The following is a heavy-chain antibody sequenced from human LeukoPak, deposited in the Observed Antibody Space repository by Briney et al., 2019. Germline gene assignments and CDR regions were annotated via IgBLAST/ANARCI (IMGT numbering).Heavy chain of an antibody. J-gene: IGHJ6*03. Sequence: GGSLRLSCAASGFTFSSYAMSWVRQAPGKGLKWVSTINDNGAGTYYADSVKGRFTISRDNSYNTVSLQMNSLRDEDTGVYYCAKGLRTGVGPYMGYHYYMDVWGKGATVTVSS. V-gene: IGHV3-23*01. CDR3: AKGLRTGVGPYMGYHYYMDV. D-gene: IGHD3-16*01. CDR2: INDNGAGT. CDR1: GFTFSSYA.